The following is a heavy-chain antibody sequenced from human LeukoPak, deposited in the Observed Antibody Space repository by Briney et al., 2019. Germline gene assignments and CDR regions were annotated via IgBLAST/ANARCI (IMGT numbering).Heavy chain of an antibody. CDR1: QSTFNSYV. Sequence: GGSLRLSCAASQSTFNSYVMTWVRQAPGKGLEWVSGISGSGGSTYYADSVKGRFTISRDNSKNTVYLQMNSLRAEDTAVYSCAKVGAGPGSYTHFDYWGQGTLVTVSS. CDR3: AKVGAGPGSYTHFDY. CDR2: ISGSGGST. D-gene: IGHD3-10*01. V-gene: IGHV3-23*01. J-gene: IGHJ4*02.